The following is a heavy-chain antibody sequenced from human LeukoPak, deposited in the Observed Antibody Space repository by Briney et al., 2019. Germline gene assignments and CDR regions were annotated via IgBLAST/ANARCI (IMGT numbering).Heavy chain of an antibody. J-gene: IGHJ4*02. D-gene: IGHD6-13*01. Sequence: GGSLRLSCAASGFTFSSYGMHWVRQAPGKGLEWVAFIRYDGSNKYYADSVKGRFTISRDNSKNTLYLQMNSLRAEDTAVYYCAKDRATIAAAGTGFDYWGQGTLVTVSS. CDR2: IRYDGSNK. CDR3: AKDRATIAAAGTGFDY. V-gene: IGHV3-30*02. CDR1: GFTFSSYG.